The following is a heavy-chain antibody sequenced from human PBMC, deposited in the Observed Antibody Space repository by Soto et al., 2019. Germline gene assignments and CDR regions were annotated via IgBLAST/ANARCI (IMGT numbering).Heavy chain of an antibody. CDR2: IIPIFGTA. Sequence: SVKVSCKASGGTFSSYASSWVRQAPGQGLEWMGGIIPIFGTANYAQKFQGRVTITADESTSTAYMELSSLRSEDTAVYYCARESVAVAGSIDYWGQRTLVTVSS. J-gene: IGHJ4*02. CDR3: ARESVAVAGSIDY. D-gene: IGHD6-19*01. V-gene: IGHV1-69*13. CDR1: GGTFSSYA.